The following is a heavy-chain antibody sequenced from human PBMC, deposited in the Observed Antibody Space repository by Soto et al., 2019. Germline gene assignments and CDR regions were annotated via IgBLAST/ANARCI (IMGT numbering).Heavy chain of an antibody. Sequence: ASVKVSCKVSGYTLTELSMHWVRQAPGKGLEWMGGFDPEDGETIYAQKFQGRVTMTEDTSTDTAYMELSSLRSEDTAVYYCATDPIAVAGSNFDYWGQGTLVTVS. D-gene: IGHD6-19*01. V-gene: IGHV1-24*01. CDR2: FDPEDGET. J-gene: IGHJ4*02. CDR3: ATDPIAVAGSNFDY. CDR1: GYTLTELS.